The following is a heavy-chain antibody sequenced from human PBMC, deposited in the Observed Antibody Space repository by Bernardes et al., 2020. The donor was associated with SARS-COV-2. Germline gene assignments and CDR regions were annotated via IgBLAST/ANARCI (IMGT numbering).Heavy chain of an antibody. D-gene: IGHD2-21*01. CDR2: VDGSAETI. Sequence: GGSLRLSCAGSGFSFSRNAMAWVRHSPGKGLETVAGVDGSAETIFYARSVRGRFTISKDSSNNTVYLQMNRLTAEDTGKYYCAKDLIVGDSMWYFDVWGRGTLVAVSS. CDR1: GFSFSRNA. CDR3: AKDLIVGDSMWYFDV. V-gene: IGHV3-23*01. J-gene: IGHJ2*01.